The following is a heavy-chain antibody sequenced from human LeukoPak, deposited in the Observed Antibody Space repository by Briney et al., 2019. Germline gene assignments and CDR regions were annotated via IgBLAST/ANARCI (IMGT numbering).Heavy chain of an antibody. CDR3: ARAQGGTVDY. J-gene: IGHJ4*02. D-gene: IGHD1-1*01. Sequence: PSETLSLTCAVYGGSFSGYYWSWIRQPPGKGLEWIGYIYYSGSTYYNPSLKSRVTISVDTSKNQFSLKLSSVTAADTAVYYCARAQGGTVDYWGQGTLVSVSS. CDR1: GGSFSGYY. V-gene: IGHV4-30-4*01. CDR2: IYYSGST.